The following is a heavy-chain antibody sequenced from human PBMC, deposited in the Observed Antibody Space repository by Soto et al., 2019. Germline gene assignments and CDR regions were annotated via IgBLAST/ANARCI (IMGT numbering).Heavy chain of an antibody. CDR3: TQLDPNYYGMDV. Sequence: GGSLRLSCAASGFTFTTAWINWVRQAPGKGLEWVGRIKSKTDGGTTDYAAPVKGRFTISRDDSKNTLYLQMNSLKTEDTAVYYCTQLDPNYYGMDVWGQGTTVTVSS. D-gene: IGHD1-1*01. CDR2: IKSKTDGGTT. CDR1: GFTFTTAW. V-gene: IGHV3-15*07. J-gene: IGHJ6*02.